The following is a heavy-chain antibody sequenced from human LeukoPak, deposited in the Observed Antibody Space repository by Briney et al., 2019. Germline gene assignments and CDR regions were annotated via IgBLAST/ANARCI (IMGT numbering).Heavy chain of an antibody. D-gene: IGHD4-23*01. J-gene: IGHJ4*02. CDR2: INHSGST. Sequence: SETLSLTCAVYGRSFSGYYWRWIRQPPGKGLEWIGEINHSGSTNYNPSLKSRVTISVDTSKNQFSLKLSSVTAADTAVYYCASYGGNGTSFDYWGQGTLVTVSS. CDR3: ASYGGNGTSFDY. V-gene: IGHV4-34*01. CDR1: GRSFSGYY.